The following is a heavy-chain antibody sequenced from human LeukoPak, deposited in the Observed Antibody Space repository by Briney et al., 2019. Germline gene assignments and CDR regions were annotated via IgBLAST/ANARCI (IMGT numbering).Heavy chain of an antibody. D-gene: IGHD3-16*01. Sequence: PSETLSLTCAVYGGSFSGYYWSWIRQPPGKGLEWIGGINHSGSTNYNPSLKSRVTISVDTSKNQFSLKLSSVTAADTAVYYCARVPSWGAPDYWGQGTLVTVSS. V-gene: IGHV4-34*01. J-gene: IGHJ4*02. CDR3: ARVPSWGAPDY. CDR1: GGSFSGYY. CDR2: INHSGST.